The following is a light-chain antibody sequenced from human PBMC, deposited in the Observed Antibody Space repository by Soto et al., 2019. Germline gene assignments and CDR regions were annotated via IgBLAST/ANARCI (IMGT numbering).Light chain of an antibody. Sequence: EIVLTQYPGTLSLSPGERGTLSCRASQSFSRNYLAWYQQKPGQAPRLLIYSAFSRATGIPDRFRGSGSGTDLTLAISILEPEDFAVYYCQYYGSSPWAFGQGTKVEI. CDR3: QYYGSSPWA. J-gene: IGKJ1*01. CDR2: SAF. CDR1: QSFSRNY. V-gene: IGKV3-20*01.